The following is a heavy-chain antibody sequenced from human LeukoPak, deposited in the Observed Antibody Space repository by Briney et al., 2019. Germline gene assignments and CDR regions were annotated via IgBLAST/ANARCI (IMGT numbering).Heavy chain of an antibody. Sequence: PGGSLRLSCAASGFTFSNYWMSGVRQAPGKGLEWLANIQQDGSERYYVDSVKGRFTISRDNAKNSLYLQMNSLRAEDTAVYYCARDKVVGATYFDYWGQGTLVTVSS. CDR3: ARDKVVGATYFDY. J-gene: IGHJ4*02. CDR2: IQQDGSER. V-gene: IGHV3-7*01. CDR1: GFTFSNYW. D-gene: IGHD1-26*01.